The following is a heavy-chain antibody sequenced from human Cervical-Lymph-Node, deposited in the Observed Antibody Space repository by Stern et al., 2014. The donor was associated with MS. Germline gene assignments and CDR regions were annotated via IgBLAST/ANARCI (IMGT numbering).Heavy chain of an antibody. CDR3: ARAPRMGIAVAGRAFDI. D-gene: IGHD6-19*01. CDR1: GFTFRNYD. V-gene: IGHV3-13*01. J-gene: IGHJ3*02. Sequence: EVQLEESGGGLVQPGGSLRLSCAASGFTFRNYDMHWVRQGIGKGLEWVSVIGTAGDTYYPGSVKGRFTISRENVKNSLYLQMNSLRAGDTAVYYCARAPRMGIAVAGRAFDIWGQGTMVTVSS. CDR2: IGTAGDT.